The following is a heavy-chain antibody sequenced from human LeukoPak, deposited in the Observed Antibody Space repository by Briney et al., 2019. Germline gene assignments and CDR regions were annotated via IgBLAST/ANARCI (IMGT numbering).Heavy chain of an antibody. J-gene: IGHJ4*02. D-gene: IGHD3-22*01. Sequence: PGGSLRLSCAASGFTLSSYAMSWVRQAPGKGLEWVSAISGSGGSTYYADSVKGRFTISRDNSKNTLYLQMNSLRAEDTAVYYCAKSGDYYDSSGYYSFDYWGQGTLVTVSS. CDR3: AKSGDYYDSSGYYSFDY. CDR2: ISGSGGST. CDR1: GFTLSSYA. V-gene: IGHV3-23*01.